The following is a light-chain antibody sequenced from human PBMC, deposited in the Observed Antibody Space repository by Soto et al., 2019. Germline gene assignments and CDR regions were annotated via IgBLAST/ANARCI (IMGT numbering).Light chain of an antibody. J-gene: IGKJ1*01. CDR2: KAS. CDR3: KQYNSYPRT. Sequence: DIQMTQSPSTLSASVGDRVIITCRASESISSWLAWYQQKPGKAPKLLIYKASSSESGVPLRFSGSGSGTEFTLTISSLQPDDFATYYCKQYNSYPRTFGQGTKVDIK. V-gene: IGKV1-5*03. CDR1: ESISSW.